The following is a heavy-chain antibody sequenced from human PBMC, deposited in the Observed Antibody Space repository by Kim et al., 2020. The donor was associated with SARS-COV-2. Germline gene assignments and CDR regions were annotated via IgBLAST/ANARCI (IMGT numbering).Heavy chain of an antibody. V-gene: IGHV3-30*02. Sequence: SVKGRFTIARDNSKNTLYLQMNNLRAEDTAVDYCANCPDAYYYDHGMDVWGQGTTVTVSS. CDR3: ANCPDAYYYDHGMDV. J-gene: IGHJ6*02.